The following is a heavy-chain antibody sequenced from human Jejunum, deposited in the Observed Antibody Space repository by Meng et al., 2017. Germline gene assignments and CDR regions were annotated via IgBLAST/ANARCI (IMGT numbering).Heavy chain of an antibody. J-gene: IGHJ5*02. CDR1: GGSISNNNW. V-gene: IGHV4-4*02. CDR2: ISHTGRI. CDR3: ARDLLDPNIAATGWFDP. Sequence: QGQLPGPGQVLVTPSGVLSLTCAVFGGSISNNNWWSWVRQPPGKGLEWIGEISHTGRINYNPSLKSRVTMSLDKSKNQFSLDLTSVTGADTAVYYCARDLLDPNIAATGWFDPWGQGTLVTVSS. D-gene: IGHD2/OR15-2a*01.